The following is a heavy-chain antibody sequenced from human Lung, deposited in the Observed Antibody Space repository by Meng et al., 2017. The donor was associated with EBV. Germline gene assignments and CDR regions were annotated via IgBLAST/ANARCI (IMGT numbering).Heavy chain of an antibody. J-gene: IGHJ4*02. CDR2: INAGNGNT. CDR1: GYSFTIYA. V-gene: IGHV1-3*01. Sequence: QVQLVQSGAEVKKPWASLKVAGKASGYSFTIYAMNWVRQAPGQRLEWMGWINAGNGNTKYSEKFQSRVTITRDPAASTAYMELSSQRSEDTAVYYGARTGCSSSSCYDYWGQGTLVTVSS. D-gene: IGHD2-2*01. CDR3: ARTGCSSSSCYDY.